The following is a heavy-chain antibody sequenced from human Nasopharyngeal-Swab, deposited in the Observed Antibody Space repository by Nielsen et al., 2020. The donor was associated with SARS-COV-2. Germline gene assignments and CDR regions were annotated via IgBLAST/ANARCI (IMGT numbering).Heavy chain of an antibody. V-gene: IGHV3-7*01. D-gene: IGHD2-8*02. Sequence: GGSLRLPCAASGFTFSSSWMNWFRQAPEKGLEWVANINQDGSAQNYVDSVRGRLTISRDNTKNSLYLRMDSLRIEDTGVYYCARDRVFGYTGAWNSVFDYWGQGTLVAVSS. CDR1: GFTFSSSW. CDR3: ARDRVFGYTGAWNSVFDY. CDR2: INQDGSAQ. J-gene: IGHJ4*02.